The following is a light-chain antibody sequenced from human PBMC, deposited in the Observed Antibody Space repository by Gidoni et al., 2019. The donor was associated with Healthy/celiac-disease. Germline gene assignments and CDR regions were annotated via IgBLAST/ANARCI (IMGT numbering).Light chain of an antibody. CDR2: DAS. Sequence: EIVFTQSPATLSLSPGERATLSCRASQSVSSYLAWYQQKSGQAPRLLIYDASNRATGIPARFSGSGSGTDFTLTISSLEPEDFAVYYCQQRSNWWTFGQGTKVEIK. J-gene: IGKJ1*01. V-gene: IGKV3-11*01. CDR3: QQRSNWWT. CDR1: QSVSSY.